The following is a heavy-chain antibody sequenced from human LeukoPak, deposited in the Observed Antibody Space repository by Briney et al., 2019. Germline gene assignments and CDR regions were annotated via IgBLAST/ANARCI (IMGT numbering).Heavy chain of an antibody. V-gene: IGHV4-39*01. Sequence: SETLSLTCTVSGGSISGSSYYWGWIRQPPGKGLEWIGSIYYSGSTYYNPSLKSRVTISVDTSKNQFSLKLNSVTATDTAVYSRAKLWGPWGKEPLVPFSS. CDR3: AKLWGP. D-gene: IGHD3-16*01. CDR1: GGSISGSSYY. CDR2: IYYSGST. J-gene: IGHJ4*02.